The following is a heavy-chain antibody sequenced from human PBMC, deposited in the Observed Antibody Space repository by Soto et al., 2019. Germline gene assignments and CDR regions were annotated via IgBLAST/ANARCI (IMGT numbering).Heavy chain of an antibody. CDR1: GYSFSHYF. D-gene: IGHD3-10*01. CDR2: INSSNGGT. CDR3: AREAYYASVGHVTNPNCLDP. Sequence: DSVKVSCKASGYSFSHYFMHWVRQVPGQGLEWMGWINSSNGGTKYSQKFQGRLTMTTDTSTSTAYMELSRLTSDDTAIYYCAREAYYASVGHVTNPNCLDPCGQGPLVTVYS. J-gene: IGHJ5*02. V-gene: IGHV1-2*02.